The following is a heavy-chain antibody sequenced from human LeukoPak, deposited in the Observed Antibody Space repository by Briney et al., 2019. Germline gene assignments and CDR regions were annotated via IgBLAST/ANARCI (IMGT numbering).Heavy chain of an antibody. CDR3: AGLGSYYWFDP. Sequence: GGSLRLSCAASGFTVSGNHMSWVRQAPGKGLEWVSVTYSSGGTYYPDSVKGQFTIFRDNSKNTVYLQMNTLRAEDTAVYFCAGLGSYYWFDPWGQGTLVTVSS. D-gene: IGHD3-10*01. CDR1: GFTVSGNH. J-gene: IGHJ5*02. V-gene: IGHV3-53*01. CDR2: TYSSGGT.